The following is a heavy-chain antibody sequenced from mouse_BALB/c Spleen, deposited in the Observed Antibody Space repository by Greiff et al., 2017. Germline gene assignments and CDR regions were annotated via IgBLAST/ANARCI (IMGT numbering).Heavy chain of an antibody. CDR1: GYSFTSYW. D-gene: IGHD1-1*01. CDR3: TRKYYYGSSLYWYFDV. Sequence: VQLQQSGTVLARPGASVKMSCKASGYSFTSYWMHWVKQRPGQGLEWIGAIYPGNSDTSYNQKFKGKAKLTAVTSASTAYMELSSLTNEDSAVYYCTRKYYYGSSLYWYFDVWGAGTTVTVSS. J-gene: IGHJ1*01. V-gene: IGHV1-5*01. CDR2: IYPGNSDT.